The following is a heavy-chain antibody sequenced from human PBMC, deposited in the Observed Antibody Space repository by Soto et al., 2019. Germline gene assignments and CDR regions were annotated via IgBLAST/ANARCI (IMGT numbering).Heavy chain of an antibody. CDR3: ERDQGVVITDDSWFEQ. CDR1: VGSSNNFS. D-gene: IGHD3-16*01. Sequence: SSTXSLTCTVSVGSSNNFSFILLRHPAGKGLEWIGRIFGNGGNNYSPSFKSRVTMSMDTSTHQFSLRLMSVTATDTAVYFCERDQGVVITDDSWFEQWGQGTLV. J-gene: IGHJ5*02. V-gene: IGHV4-4*07. CDR2: IFGNGGN.